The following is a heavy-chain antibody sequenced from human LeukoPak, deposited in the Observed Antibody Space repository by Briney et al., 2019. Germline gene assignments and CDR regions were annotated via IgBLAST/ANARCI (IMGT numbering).Heavy chain of an antibody. J-gene: IGHJ4*02. CDR1: GGSISSGGYS. CDR3: ARGTVTTTKSGVYFDY. D-gene: IGHD4-17*01. V-gene: IGHV4-30-2*01. CDR2: IYHSGST. Sequence: SQTLSLTCAVSGGSISSGGYSWSWIRQPPGKGLEWIGYIYHSGSTNYNPSLKSRVTISVDTSKNQFSLKLSSVTAADTAVYYCARGTVTTTKSGVYFDYWGQGTLVTVSS.